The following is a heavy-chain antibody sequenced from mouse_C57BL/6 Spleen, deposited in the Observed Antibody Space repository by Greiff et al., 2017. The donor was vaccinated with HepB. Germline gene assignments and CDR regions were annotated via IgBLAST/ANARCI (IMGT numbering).Heavy chain of an antibody. Sequence: QVQLQQSGAELVKPGASVKISCKASGYAFSSYWMNWVKQRPGKGLEWIGQIYPGDGDTNYNGKFKGKATLTADKSSSTAYMQLSSLTSEDAAVYFGARHGSSYRYAMDYWGQGTSVTVAS. CDR1: GYAFSSYW. CDR2: IYPGDGDT. D-gene: IGHD1-1*01. CDR3: ARHGSSYRYAMDY. V-gene: IGHV1-80*01. J-gene: IGHJ4*01.